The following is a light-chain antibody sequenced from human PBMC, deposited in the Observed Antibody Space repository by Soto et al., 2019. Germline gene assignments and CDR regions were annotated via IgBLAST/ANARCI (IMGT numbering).Light chain of an antibody. CDR3: QQHNNWPRT. CDR2: GAS. J-gene: IGKJ1*01. V-gene: IGKV3-15*01. Sequence: EIVMTQSPATLSVSPGERATLSCRASQSVSSYLAWYKQKPGQAPRLLIYGASTRATGTPARFTGSGSGTEFTLTISSLQSEDFAVYYCQQHNNWPRTFGQGTKVDIK. CDR1: QSVSSY.